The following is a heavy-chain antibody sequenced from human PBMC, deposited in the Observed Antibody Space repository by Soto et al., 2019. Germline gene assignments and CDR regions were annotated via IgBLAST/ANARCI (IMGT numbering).Heavy chain of an antibody. CDR1: GGTFSSYA. J-gene: IGHJ6*02. CDR3: ARRQCSPGINVVREHSYYYYGMDV. Sequence: QVQLVQSGAEVKKPGSSVKVSCKASGGTFSSYAISWVRQAPGQRLEWMGGIIPIFGTANYAQKFQGRVTMTADESTSTVYREVSSMSCEDTSVYYCARRQCSPGINVVREHSYYYYGMDVWGQGSTVTVS. CDR2: IIPIFGTA. V-gene: IGHV1-69*01. D-gene: IGHD3-10*01.